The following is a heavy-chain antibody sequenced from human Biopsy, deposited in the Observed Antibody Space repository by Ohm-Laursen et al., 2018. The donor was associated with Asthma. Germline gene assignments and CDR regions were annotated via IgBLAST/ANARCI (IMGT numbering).Heavy chain of an antibody. CDR2: ISYDGGNK. V-gene: IGHV3-30*03. Sequence: SLRLSCSASGFTFSIYDIHWVRQAPGKGLEWVAVISYDGGNKFYGDSVKGRFTLSRDNSRNNPSLQMNSLRVEDTAIYYCAGTHARWTSIQDDALDIWGQGTMVIVSS. J-gene: IGHJ3*02. D-gene: IGHD4-23*01. CDR3: AGTHARWTSIQDDALDI. CDR1: GFTFSIYD.